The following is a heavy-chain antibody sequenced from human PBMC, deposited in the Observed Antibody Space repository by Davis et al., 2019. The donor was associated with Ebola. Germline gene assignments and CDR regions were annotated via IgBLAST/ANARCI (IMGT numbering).Heavy chain of an antibody. D-gene: IGHD3-9*01. Sequence: ASVKVSCKASGYTFTSYDINWVRQATGQGLEWMGWMNPNSGNTGYAQKFQGRVTMTRNTSISTAYMELSSLRSEDTAVYYCARDNRYFDWRPTYGMDVWGKGTTVTVSS. CDR3: ARDNRYFDWRPTYGMDV. CDR2: MNPNSGNT. J-gene: IGHJ6*04. CDR1: GYTFTSYD. V-gene: IGHV1-8*01.